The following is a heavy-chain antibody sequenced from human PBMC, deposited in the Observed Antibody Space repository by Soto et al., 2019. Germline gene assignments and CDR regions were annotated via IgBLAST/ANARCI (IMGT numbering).Heavy chain of an antibody. D-gene: IGHD3-22*01. CDR1: GFTFSNAW. CDR2: IKSETDGGTT. Sequence: EVQLVESGGGLVKPGGSLRLSCAASGFTFSNAWMNWVRQAPGKGLEWVGRIKSETDGGTTDYAAPGKGRITISRDDSNKMLYQQKNSLTTEDAAVYYGTKNAPYGSSGYLQHWGQGTLVTVSS. CDR3: TKNAPYGSSGYLQH. V-gene: IGHV3-15*07. J-gene: IGHJ1*01.